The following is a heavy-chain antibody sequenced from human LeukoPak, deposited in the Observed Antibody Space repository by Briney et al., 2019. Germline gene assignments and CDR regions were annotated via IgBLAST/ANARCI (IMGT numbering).Heavy chain of an antibody. CDR2: ISYDGSNK. V-gene: IGHV3-30-3*01. Sequence: GGSLRLSCAASGFTFSSYAMHWVRQAPGKGLEWVAVISYDGSNKYYADSVKGRFTISRDNSKNTLYLQMNSLRAEDTAVYYCARAPTSIWSGPLYYFDYWGQGTLVTVSS. CDR1: GFTFSSYA. D-gene: IGHD3-3*01. J-gene: IGHJ4*02. CDR3: ARAPTSIWSGPLYYFDY.